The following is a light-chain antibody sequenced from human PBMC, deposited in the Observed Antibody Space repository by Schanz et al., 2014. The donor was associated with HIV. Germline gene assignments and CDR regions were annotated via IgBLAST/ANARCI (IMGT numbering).Light chain of an antibody. J-gene: IGLJ2*01. Sequence: QSVLTQPPSASGTPGQRVTIPCSGSDSNIGRSTVNWYQQHLPGTAPKLLIYGDNQRPSGVPDRFSDSRSGTSASLGISGLQSEDEADYYCASWDDSLIGHIFGGGTKLTVL. V-gene: IGLV1-44*01. CDR2: GDN. CDR1: DSNIGRST. CDR3: ASWDDSLIGHI.